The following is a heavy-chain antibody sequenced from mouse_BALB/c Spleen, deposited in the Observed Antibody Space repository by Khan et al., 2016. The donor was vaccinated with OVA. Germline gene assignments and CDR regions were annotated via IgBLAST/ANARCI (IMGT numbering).Heavy chain of an antibody. CDR1: GYSFTSGYS. J-gene: IGHJ1*01. D-gene: IGHD1-2*01. CDR3: AREYGGDWYFDV. V-gene: IGHV3-1*02. CDR2: IPYSGST. Sequence: EVKLLESGPDLVKPSQSLSLTCTVTGYSFTSGYSWHWIRQFPGNKLQWMGFIPYSGSTNFTPSFKSRLSITRDTSNNQSFLQLTTLTTEDTATYYCAREYGGDWYFDVWGAGTTVTVSS.